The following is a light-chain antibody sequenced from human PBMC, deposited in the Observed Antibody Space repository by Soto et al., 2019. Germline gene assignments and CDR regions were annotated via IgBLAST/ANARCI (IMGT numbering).Light chain of an antibody. CDR2: GAS. V-gene: IGKV3-20*01. CDR1: QTVSSNY. CDR3: QKYGNSPRT. Sequence: EIVLTQSPGTLSLSPGERATLSCRASQTVSSNYLAWYQQKPGQAPSLLIYGASSRATGIPDRFSGSGSGTDFSLTISRLEPEDFAVYYCQKYGNSPRTFGQGTKVEIK. J-gene: IGKJ1*01.